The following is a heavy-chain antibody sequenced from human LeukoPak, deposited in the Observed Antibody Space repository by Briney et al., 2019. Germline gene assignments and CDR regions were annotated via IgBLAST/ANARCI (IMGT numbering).Heavy chain of an antibody. CDR1: GFTVSSNY. D-gene: IGHD6-13*01. J-gene: IGHJ4*02. Sequence: GGSLRLSCVVSGFTVSSNYMSWVRQAPGKGLEWVSVLYSGGNTYHADSVKGRFTISRDNSKNTLYLQMNSLRAEVTAVYYCAREGASSSFGYWGQGTLVTVSS. CDR3: AREGASSSFGY. CDR2: LYSGGNT. V-gene: IGHV3-53*01.